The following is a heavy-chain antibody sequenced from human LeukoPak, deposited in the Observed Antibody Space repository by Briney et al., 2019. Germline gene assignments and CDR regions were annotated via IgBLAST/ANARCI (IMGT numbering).Heavy chain of an antibody. CDR3: ARDPARNLGSGHLDWYFDL. CDR2: IFYSGST. Sequence: PSETLSLTCTVSGGSISTSYWSWIRQPPGKGLEWIGYIFYSGSTDSNPSLKSRVTISVDTSTNQVSLKLRSVTAADTAVYYCARDPARNLGSGHLDWYFDLWGRGTLVTVSP. J-gene: IGHJ2*01. CDR1: GGSISTSY. V-gene: IGHV4-59*12. D-gene: IGHD3-22*01.